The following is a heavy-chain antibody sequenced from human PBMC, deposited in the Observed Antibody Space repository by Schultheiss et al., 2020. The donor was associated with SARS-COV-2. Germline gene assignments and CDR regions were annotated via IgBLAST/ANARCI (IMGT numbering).Heavy chain of an antibody. CDR2: IYYGGST. J-gene: IGHJ4*02. CDR3: ARHGRLPRIYVDF. V-gene: IGHV4-39*01. Sequence: SETLSLTCTVSGGSISSGSYYWSWIRQPAGKGLEWIGIIYYGGSTFYNPSLKSRVTMSVDTSKNQFSLKLSSVTAADTAVYYCARHGRLPRIYVDFWGQGSLVTVSS. D-gene: IGHD1-1*01. CDR1: GGSISSGSYY.